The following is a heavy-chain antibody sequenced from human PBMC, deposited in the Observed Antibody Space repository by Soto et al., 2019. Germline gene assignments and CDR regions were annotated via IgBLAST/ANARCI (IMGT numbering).Heavy chain of an antibody. J-gene: IGHJ5*02. V-gene: IGHV1-3*01. D-gene: IGHD6-13*01. CDR1: GYTFTGHY. Sequence: ASVKVSCKASGYTFTGHYIHWVRQAPGQGLEWMGWINAANGDTKYSPKFQGRVTITRDTSASTAYMELSSLRSEDTAVYYCVRRHVSATGIDWFDPWGQGTLVTVSS. CDR2: INAANGDT. CDR3: VRRHVSATGIDWFDP.